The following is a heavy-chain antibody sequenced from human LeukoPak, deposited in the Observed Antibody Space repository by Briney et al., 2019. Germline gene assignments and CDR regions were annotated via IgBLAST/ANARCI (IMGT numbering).Heavy chain of an antibody. V-gene: IGHV3-48*01. Sequence: VGSLRLSCAASGFTFSSYSMNWVRQAPGKGLEWVSYISSSSSTIYYADSVKGRFTISRDNAKNSLYLQMNSLRAEDTAVYYCARGSHSSGWHYLFDYWGQGTLVTVSS. J-gene: IGHJ4*02. D-gene: IGHD6-19*01. CDR2: ISSSSSTI. CDR1: GFTFSSYS. CDR3: ARGSHSSGWHYLFDY.